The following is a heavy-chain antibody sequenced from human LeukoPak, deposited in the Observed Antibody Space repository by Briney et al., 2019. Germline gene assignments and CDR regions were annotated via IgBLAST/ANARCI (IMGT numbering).Heavy chain of an antibody. CDR1: GFPFSEPW. D-gene: IGHD1-1*01. Sequence: GGSLRLSCAASGFPFSEPWMSWVRQVPGQGLEWVAHINHEGGGIQYVDSVKGRFTISRDNAKGSVHLQMNSLRAEDTAIYHCATYINWVAGDVWGQGTTVIVSS. J-gene: IGHJ6*02. V-gene: IGHV3-7*01. CDR2: INHEGGGI. CDR3: ATYINWVAGDV.